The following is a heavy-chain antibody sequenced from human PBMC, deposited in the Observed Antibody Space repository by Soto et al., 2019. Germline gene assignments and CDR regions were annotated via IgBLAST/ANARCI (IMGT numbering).Heavy chain of an antibody. CDR3: ATSNRLPVAMSWYFDL. Sequence: QVQLVQSGAEVKKPGASVKVSCKVSGYTLTELSMHWVRQAPGKGLEWMGGVDPEDGETIYAQKFQGRVTMTEHTSKDPAYMALSIRSFADTAVHYCATSNRLPVAMSWYFDLWGRGTLVTVSS. J-gene: IGHJ2*01. CDR1: GYTLTELS. CDR2: VDPEDGET. V-gene: IGHV1-24*01. D-gene: IGHD2-2*01.